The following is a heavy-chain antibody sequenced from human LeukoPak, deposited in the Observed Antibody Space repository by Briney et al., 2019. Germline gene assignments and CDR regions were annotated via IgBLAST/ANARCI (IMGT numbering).Heavy chain of an antibody. Sequence: ASVKVPCKASGYTFTGYYMHWVRQAPGQGLEWMGRINPNSGGTNYAQKFQGRVTMTRDTSISTAYMELSRLRSDDTAVYYCARDRSSSSWYSDFDYWGQGTLVTVSS. CDR1: GYTFTGYY. J-gene: IGHJ4*02. CDR3: ARDRSSSSWYSDFDY. V-gene: IGHV1-2*06. CDR2: INPNSGGT. D-gene: IGHD6-13*01.